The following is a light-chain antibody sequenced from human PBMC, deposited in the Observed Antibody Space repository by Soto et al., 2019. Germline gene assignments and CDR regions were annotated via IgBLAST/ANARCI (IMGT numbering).Light chain of an antibody. CDR3: QQYDTWPFT. Sequence: PGERVTLSCRASQSVSSSYLTWYQQKPGQAPRLLVYDASSRATGIPARFSGSGSGTEFALTVSSLQSEDFAVYYCQQYDTWPFTFGGGTKVDIK. J-gene: IGKJ4*01. V-gene: IGKV3-15*01. CDR1: QSVSSSY. CDR2: DAS.